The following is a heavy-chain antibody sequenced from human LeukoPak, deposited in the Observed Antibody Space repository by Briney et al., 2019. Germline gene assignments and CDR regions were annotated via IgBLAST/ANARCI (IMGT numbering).Heavy chain of an antibody. CDR1: GFTFSAYG. Sequence: GGSLRLSCAASGFTFSAYGMHWVRQAPGKGLEWVAVIWYDGSNKYYADSVKGRFTISRDNSKNTLYLQMNSLRAEDTAVYYCASSMGDCSGGSCHWGWFDPWGQGTLVTVSS. V-gene: IGHV3-33*01. D-gene: IGHD2-15*01. CDR2: IWYDGSNK. CDR3: ASSMGDCSGGSCHWGWFDP. J-gene: IGHJ5*02.